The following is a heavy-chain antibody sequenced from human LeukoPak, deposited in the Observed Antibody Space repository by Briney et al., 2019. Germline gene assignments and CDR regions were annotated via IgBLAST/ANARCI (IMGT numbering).Heavy chain of an antibody. CDR2: IYYSGST. J-gene: IGHJ6*02. CDR3: ARALLGGLSGYDYYYYGMDV. V-gene: IGHV4-39*07. Sequence: SETLSLTCTVSGGSISNSGYYWGWIRQPPGKGLEWIGNIYYSGSTYYNPSLKSRVTISVDTSKNQFSLKLSSVTAADTAVYYCARALLGGLSGYDYYYYGMDVWGQGTTVTVSS. CDR1: GGSISNSGYY. D-gene: IGHD5-12*01.